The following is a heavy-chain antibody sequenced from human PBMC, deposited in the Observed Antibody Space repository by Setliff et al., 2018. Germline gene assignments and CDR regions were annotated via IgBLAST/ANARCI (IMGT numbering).Heavy chain of an antibody. CDR3: ARADHLVTTTFDY. J-gene: IGHJ4*01. Sequence: GASVKVSCKASGYTFTSYAMHWVRQAPGQGLEWMGWINTKTGDPTYAQGYTGRFAFSLGTSDSATYLDISNLKAEDTATYYCARADHLVTTTFDYWGQGTLVTVSS. V-gene: IGHV7-4-1*02. CDR2: INTKTGDP. D-gene: IGHD4-17*01. CDR1: GYTFTSYA.